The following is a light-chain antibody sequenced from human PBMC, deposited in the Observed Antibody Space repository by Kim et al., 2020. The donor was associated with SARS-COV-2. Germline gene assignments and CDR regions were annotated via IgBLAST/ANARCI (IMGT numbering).Light chain of an antibody. CDR1: QNIHIW. J-gene: IGKJ4*01. Sequence: DIQMTQSPSTLSASVGDRVIITCRASQNIHIWLAWYQQKPGKAPKLLIYDASSLESGVPSRFRGSGSGTEFTLAISSLQPDDSATYHCQQYRYYPLTFGGGTKVDIK. V-gene: IGKV1-5*01. CDR2: DAS. CDR3: QQYRYYPLT.